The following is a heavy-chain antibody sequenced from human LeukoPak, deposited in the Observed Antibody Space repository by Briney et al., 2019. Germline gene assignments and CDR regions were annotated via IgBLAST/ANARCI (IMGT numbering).Heavy chain of an antibody. CDR2: INHSGST. Sequence: SETLSLTCAVYGGSFSGYYWSWIRQPPGKGLEWMGEINHSGSTNYNPSLKSRVTISVDTSKNQFSLKLSSVTAADTAVYYCARPRRGGSGWYGYFQHWGQGTLVTVSS. CDR1: GGSFSGYY. CDR3: ARPRRGGSGWYGYFQH. D-gene: IGHD6-19*01. V-gene: IGHV4-34*01. J-gene: IGHJ1*01.